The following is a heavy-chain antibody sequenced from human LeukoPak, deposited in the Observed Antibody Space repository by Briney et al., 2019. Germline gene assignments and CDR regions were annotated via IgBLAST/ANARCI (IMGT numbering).Heavy chain of an antibody. Sequence: PGGSLRLSCAASGFTFSSYAMHWVRQAPGKGLEWVAVISYDGSIKYYADSVKGRFTTSRDNSKNTLYLQMNSLRAEDTAVYYCAKEPDYGDYFDYWGQGTLVTVSS. CDR3: AKEPDYGDYFDY. D-gene: IGHD4-17*01. J-gene: IGHJ4*02. CDR1: GFTFSSYA. V-gene: IGHV3-30-3*01. CDR2: ISYDGSIK.